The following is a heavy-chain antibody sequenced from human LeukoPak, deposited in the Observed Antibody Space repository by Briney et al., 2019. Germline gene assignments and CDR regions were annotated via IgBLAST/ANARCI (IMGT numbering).Heavy chain of an antibody. CDR2: ISSSSSTI. CDR1: GFTFSSYS. CDR3: ASPPHYYDSSGYYADY. D-gene: IGHD3-22*01. J-gene: IGHJ4*02. Sequence: GGSLRLSCAASGFTFSSYSMNWVRQAPGKGLEWVSYISSSSSTIYYADSVKGRFTISRDNAKNSLYLQMNSLRAEDTAVYYCASPPHYYDSSGYYADYWGQGTLVTVSS. V-gene: IGHV3-48*04.